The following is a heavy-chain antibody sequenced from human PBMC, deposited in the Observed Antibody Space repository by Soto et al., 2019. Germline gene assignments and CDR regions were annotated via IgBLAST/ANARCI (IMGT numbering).Heavy chain of an antibody. V-gene: IGHV1-69*06. CDR2: IIPIFGTA. J-gene: IGHJ6*02. Sequence: GASVKVSCKASGGTFSSYAISWVRQAPGQGLEWMGGIIPIFGTANYAQKFQGRVTITADKSTSTAYMELSSLRSEDTAVYYCARRGIAAAGTTPGEQWLAYYYYYGMDVWGQGTTVTVSS. D-gene: IGHD6-13*01. CDR3: ARRGIAAAGTTPGEQWLAYYYYYGMDV. CDR1: GGTFSSYA.